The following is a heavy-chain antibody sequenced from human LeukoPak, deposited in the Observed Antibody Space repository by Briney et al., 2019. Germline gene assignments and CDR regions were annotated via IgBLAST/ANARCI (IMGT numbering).Heavy chain of an antibody. Sequence: PGGSLRLSCAVSGFTFSSYSMNWVRQAPGKGLEWVSYISSRSSTIYYADSVRGRFTISRDNAKNSLYLQMNSLRAEDTAVYYCARDPRVGAFDYWGQGTLVTVSS. J-gene: IGHJ4*02. CDR2: ISSRSSTI. D-gene: IGHD1-26*01. V-gene: IGHV3-48*04. CDR3: ARDPRVGAFDY. CDR1: GFTFSSYS.